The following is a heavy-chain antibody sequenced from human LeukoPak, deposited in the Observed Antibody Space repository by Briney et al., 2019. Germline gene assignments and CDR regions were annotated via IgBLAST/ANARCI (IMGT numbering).Heavy chain of an antibody. CDR1: GGSISSYY. Sequence: PETLALTCTVSGGSISSYYWSWIRLPPGKGLEWIGYLSKSGNTNYSPSLKSRVTIFGDTSKNQFFLKLSSVTAADTAVYYCARARYVNSFYALDIWGQGTLVTGSS. J-gene: IGHJ3*02. CDR2: LSKSGNT. D-gene: IGHD3-9*01. V-gene: IGHV4-59*01. CDR3: ARARYVNSFYALDI.